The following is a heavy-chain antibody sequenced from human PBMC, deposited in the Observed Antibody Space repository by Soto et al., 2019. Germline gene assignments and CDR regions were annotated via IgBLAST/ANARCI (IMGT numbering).Heavy chain of an antibody. CDR2: INPGGGRT. Sequence: QVQLVQSGADVKKPGASVKVSCKASGYIFSSHCIYWVRQAPGQGLQWMGIINPGGGRTAYAQKFQGRVTLTSDLSTSTVYMELTSLPYSDTDVYYCARDVSGPGATDVMDGCGQRTTLTASS. V-gene: IGHV1-46*01. J-gene: IGHJ6*02. D-gene: IGHD2-2*01. CDR3: ARDVSGPGATDVMDG. CDR1: GYIFSSHC.